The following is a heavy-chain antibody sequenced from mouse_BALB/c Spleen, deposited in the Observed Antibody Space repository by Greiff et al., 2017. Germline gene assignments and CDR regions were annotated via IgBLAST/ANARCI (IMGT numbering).Heavy chain of an antibody. Sequence: QVHVKQSGAELVRPGTSVKVSCKASGYAFTNYLIEWVKQRPGQGLEWIGVINPGSGGTNYNEKFKGKATLTADKSSSTAYMQLSSLTSDDSAVYFCARGSGTGDYWGQGTTLTVSS. V-gene: IGHV1-54*01. CDR1: GYAFTNYL. CDR3: ARGSGTGDY. J-gene: IGHJ2*01. D-gene: IGHD4-1*01. CDR2: INPGSGGT.